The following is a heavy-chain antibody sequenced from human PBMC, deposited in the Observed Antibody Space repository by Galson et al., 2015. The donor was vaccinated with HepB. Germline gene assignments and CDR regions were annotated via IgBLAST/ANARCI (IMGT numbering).Heavy chain of an antibody. D-gene: IGHD5-12*01. CDR2: INTNTGNP. V-gene: IGHV7-4-1*02. CDR3: ARLYSRGYSGYGWFDP. J-gene: IGHJ5*02. Sequence: SCKASGYTFTSYAMNWVRQAPGQGLEWMGWINTNTGNPTYAQGFTGRFVFSLDTSVSTAYLQISSLKAEDTAVYYCARLYSRGYSGYGWFDPWGQGTLVTVSS. CDR1: GYTFTSYA.